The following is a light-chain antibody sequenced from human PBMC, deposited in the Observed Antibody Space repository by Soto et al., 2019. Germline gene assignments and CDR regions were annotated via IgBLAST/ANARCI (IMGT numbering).Light chain of an antibody. CDR2: DAF. CDR3: QQYENLSIT. CDR1: QDISNY. V-gene: IGKV1-33*01. Sequence: DIQMTQSPSSLSASVGDRVTITCQASQDISNYLNWYQQKPGKAPKLLIFDAFSLETGVPSRFSGSGSGTDFTFTISSLQPEDIATYYCQQYENLSITFGQGTRLEIK. J-gene: IGKJ5*01.